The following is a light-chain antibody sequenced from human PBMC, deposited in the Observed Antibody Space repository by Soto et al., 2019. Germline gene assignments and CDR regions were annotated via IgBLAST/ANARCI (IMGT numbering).Light chain of an antibody. V-gene: IGKV4-1*01. CDR2: WAS. CDR3: QQYYSTPQT. Sequence: DIVMTQSPDSLAVSLGDRAPISCKSSQSVLYSSNNNNYLAWYQQKPGQPPKLLIYWASTRESGVPDRFSGSGSGTDFTLTISSLQAEDVAVYYCQQYYSTPQTFGQGTKVDIK. J-gene: IGKJ1*01. CDR1: QSVLYSSNNNNY.